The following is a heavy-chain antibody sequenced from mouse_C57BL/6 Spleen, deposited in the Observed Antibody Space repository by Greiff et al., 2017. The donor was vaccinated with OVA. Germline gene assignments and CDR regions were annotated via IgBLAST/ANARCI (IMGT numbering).Heavy chain of an antibody. V-gene: IGHV3-6*01. CDR2: ISYDGSN. J-gene: IGHJ4*01. CDR3: AREEITTVVANYYAMDY. CDR1: GYSITSGYY. D-gene: IGHD1-1*01. Sequence: EVQRVESGPGLVQPSQSLSLTCSVTGYSITSGYYWNWIRHFPGNTLEWMCYISYDGSNNYNPSLQNLISITRHTSMNQFFLQLNAVTTEDTATYYCAREEITTVVANYYAMDYWGQGTSVTVSS.